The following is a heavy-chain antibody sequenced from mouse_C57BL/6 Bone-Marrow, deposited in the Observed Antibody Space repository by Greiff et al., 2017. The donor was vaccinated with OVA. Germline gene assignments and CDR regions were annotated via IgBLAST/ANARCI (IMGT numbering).Heavy chain of an antibody. Sequence: EVQLHQSGPALVKPGASVKLSCKASGYTFPDSYLHWVKHSPCPSLSWIGDINPNNGGTSYNQKFKGKATLTVDKSSSTAYMELRSLTSEDSAVYYCARSLYYYGSSPRFAYWGQGTLVTVSA. V-gene: IGHV1-26*01. D-gene: IGHD1-1*01. CDR2: INPNNGGT. CDR3: ARSLYYYGSSPRFAY. CDR1: GYTFPDSY. J-gene: IGHJ3*01.